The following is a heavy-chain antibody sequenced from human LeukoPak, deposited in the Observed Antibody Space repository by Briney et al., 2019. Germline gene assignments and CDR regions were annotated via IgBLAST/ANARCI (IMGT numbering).Heavy chain of an antibody. Sequence: PGRSLRLSCAASGFSFSSFGMHWVRQAPGKGLEWVSAISRSGVSTYYADSVKGRFTISRDNSKNTVFLQMNSLRVEDTAIYYCATSYADYAEYFHYWGQGTLVTVSS. CDR2: ISRSGVST. CDR3: ATSYADYAEYFHY. J-gene: IGHJ1*01. CDR1: GFSFSSFG. D-gene: IGHD4-17*01. V-gene: IGHV3-23*01.